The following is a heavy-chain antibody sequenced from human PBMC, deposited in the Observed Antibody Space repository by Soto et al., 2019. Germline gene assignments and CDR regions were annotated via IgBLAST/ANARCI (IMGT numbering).Heavy chain of an antibody. CDR3: AAFPRVVAATHLSGWFDP. Sequence: SVKVSCKASGFTFTSSAVQWVRQARGQRLEWIGWIVVGSGNTNYAQKFQERVTITRDMSTSTAYMELSSLRSEDTAVYYCAAFPRVVAATHLSGWFDPWGQGTLVTVSS. J-gene: IGHJ5*02. CDR2: IVVGSGNT. D-gene: IGHD2-15*01. CDR1: GFTFTSSA. V-gene: IGHV1-58*01.